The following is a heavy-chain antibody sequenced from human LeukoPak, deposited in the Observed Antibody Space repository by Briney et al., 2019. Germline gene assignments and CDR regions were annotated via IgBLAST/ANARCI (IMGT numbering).Heavy chain of an antibody. CDR3: ARAWSGSYYNGFHY. J-gene: IGHJ4*02. CDR2: ISSSSSYI. D-gene: IGHD3-10*01. Sequence: GVSRSLSCAASGLIFSSYSMNWVRQAPEEGREWVSSISSSSSYIYYGDSVKGRFSISRNNAKNSLYLQMNSLRAEDTAVYYCARAWSGSYYNGFHYWGQGTLVTVSS. CDR1: GLIFSSYS. V-gene: IGHV3-21*01.